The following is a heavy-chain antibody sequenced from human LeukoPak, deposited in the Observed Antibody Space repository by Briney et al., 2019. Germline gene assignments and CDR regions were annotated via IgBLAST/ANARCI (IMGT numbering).Heavy chain of an antibody. D-gene: IGHD7-27*01. J-gene: IGHJ4*02. CDR2: IHHTGTP. CDR1: GASISTNTHY. CDR3: MRHASGEPPRY. Sequence: PSETLSLICIVSGASISTNTHYWGWVRQPPGKGLEWIASIHHTGTPYYNPSLKSRVTISVDTSKNQFSLQFSSVIAADTAVYYCMRHASGEPPRYWGQGTPVTASS. V-gene: IGHV4-39*01.